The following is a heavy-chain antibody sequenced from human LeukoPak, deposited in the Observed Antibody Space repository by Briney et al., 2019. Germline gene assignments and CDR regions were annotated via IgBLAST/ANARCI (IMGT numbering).Heavy chain of an antibody. J-gene: IGHJ5*02. CDR2: ISYDGTNC. CDR3: AKEIRIWSLVVS. D-gene: IGHD2-15*01. V-gene: IGHV3-30*18. CDR1: GFTFSIPG. Sequence: GGSLRLSCAASGFTFSIPGTYWVRQAPGKGLEWVALISYDGTNCYYADSVRGRLTISRDNSNNTLYLQMDSLRAEDTAVYYCAKEIRIWSLVVSWGQGTLVTVSS.